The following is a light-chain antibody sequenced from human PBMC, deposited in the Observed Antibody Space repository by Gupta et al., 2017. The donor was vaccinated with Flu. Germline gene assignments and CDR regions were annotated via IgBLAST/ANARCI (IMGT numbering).Light chain of an antibody. CDR3: QQYDNWPLT. Sequence: EISMTQSPATLSASPGERATLSCRASQSVSSNLAWYQHKPGQAPRLLIHGASTRATGIPARFSGSGSGTEFTLSISSLQSEDVAVYYCQQYDNWPLTFGGGTKVEI. CDR2: GAS. J-gene: IGKJ4*01. CDR1: QSVSSN. V-gene: IGKV3-15*01.